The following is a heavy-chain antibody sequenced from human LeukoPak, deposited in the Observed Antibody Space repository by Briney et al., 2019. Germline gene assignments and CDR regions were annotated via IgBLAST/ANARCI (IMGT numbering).Heavy chain of an antibody. J-gene: IGHJ4*02. CDR1: GGSISSSSYY. Sequence: SETLSLTCTVSGGSISSSSYYWGWIRQPPGKGREWIGSIYYSGSTYYNPSLKSRVTISVDTSKNQFSLKLSSVTAADTAVYYCARTAVAERYVFDYWGQGTLVTVSS. V-gene: IGHV4-39*01. CDR2: IYYSGST. D-gene: IGHD6-19*01. CDR3: ARTAVAERYVFDY.